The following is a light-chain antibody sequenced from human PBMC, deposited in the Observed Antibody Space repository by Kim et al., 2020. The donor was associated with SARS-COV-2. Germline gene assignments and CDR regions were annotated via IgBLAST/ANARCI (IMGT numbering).Light chain of an antibody. Sequence: TVCLPCRGDNIKSYYATWYQQQPGPAPELLIYCKNNRPSGIPDRFSGSNSGNTASLAITGAQAEDEADYYCASRDDSLNHLVFGGGTQLTVL. CDR2: CKN. V-gene: IGLV3-19*01. CDR3: ASRDDSLNHLV. CDR1: NIKSYY. J-gene: IGLJ2*01.